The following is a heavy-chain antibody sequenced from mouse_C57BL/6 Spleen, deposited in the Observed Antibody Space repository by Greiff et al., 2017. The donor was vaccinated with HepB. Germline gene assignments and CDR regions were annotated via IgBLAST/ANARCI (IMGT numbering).Heavy chain of an antibody. J-gene: IGHJ3*01. CDR2: FHPYNDDT. Sequence: QVHVKQSGAELVKPGASVKMSCKASGYTFTTYPIEWMKQNHGKSLEWIGNFHPYNDDTKYNEKFKGKATLTVEKSSSTVYLELSRLTSDDSAVYYCAREGLDGYSWFAYWGQGTLVTVSA. CDR1: GYTFTTYP. CDR3: AREGLDGYSWFAY. V-gene: IGHV1-47*01. D-gene: IGHD2-3*01.